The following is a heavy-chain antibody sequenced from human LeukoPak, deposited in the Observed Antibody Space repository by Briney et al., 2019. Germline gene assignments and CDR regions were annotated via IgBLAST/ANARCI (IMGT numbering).Heavy chain of an antibody. CDR3: ARGRGIAAHSYYYYGMDV. CDR2: IYHSGST. J-gene: IGHJ6*02. Sequence: PSETLSLTCAVSGGSISSSNWWSWVRQPPGKGLEWIGEIYHSGSTNYNPSLKSRVTISVDTSKNQFSLKLSSVTAADTAVYYCARGRGIAAHSYYYYGMDVWGQGTTVTVSS. V-gene: IGHV4-4*02. CDR1: GGSISSSNW. D-gene: IGHD6-13*01.